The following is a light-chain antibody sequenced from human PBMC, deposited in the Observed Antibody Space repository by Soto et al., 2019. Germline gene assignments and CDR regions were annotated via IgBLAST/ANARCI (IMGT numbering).Light chain of an antibody. CDR3: RQTVQLPGT. CDR2: VVS. V-gene: IGKV2D-29*01. CDR1: QSLLYSDGKTY. Sequence: DIVMTQTPLSLSVTPGQPASISCKSSQSLLYSDGKTYLSWYLQKPGQPPQLLIYVVSNRFSGVPDRFSGSGSWTDFTLRISRVEAEDVVVYYCRQTVQLPGTFGQGTKVEIK. J-gene: IGKJ1*01.